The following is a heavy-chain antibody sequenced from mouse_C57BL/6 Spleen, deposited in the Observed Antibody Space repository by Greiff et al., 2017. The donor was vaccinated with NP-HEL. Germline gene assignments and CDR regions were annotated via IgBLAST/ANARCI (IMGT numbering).Heavy chain of an antibody. CDR2: IDPNSGGT. Sequence: VQLQESGAELVKPGASVKLSCKASGYTFTSYWMHWVKQRPGRGLEWIGRIDPNSGGTKYNEKFKSKATLTVDKPSSTAYMQLSSLTSEDSAVYYCAREEGDPYWYFDVWGTGTTVTVSS. V-gene: IGHV1-72*01. J-gene: IGHJ1*03. CDR1: GYTFTSYW. D-gene: IGHD3-3*01. CDR3: AREEGDPYWYFDV.